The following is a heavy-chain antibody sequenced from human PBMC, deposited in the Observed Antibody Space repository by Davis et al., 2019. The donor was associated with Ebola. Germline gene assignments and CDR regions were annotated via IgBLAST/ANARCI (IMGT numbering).Heavy chain of an antibody. Sequence: MPSETLSPTCALPAGSISSSNWWSWVRQPPGKGLEWIGEIYLSGSTNYNPSLKSRVTISVDKSKNQFSLKLSSVTAADTAVYYCARDSGWLQSKYFDYWGQGTLVTVSS. J-gene: IGHJ4*02. CDR2: IYLSGST. CDR1: AGSISSSNW. V-gene: IGHV4-4*02. D-gene: IGHD5-24*01. CDR3: ARDSGWLQSKYFDY.